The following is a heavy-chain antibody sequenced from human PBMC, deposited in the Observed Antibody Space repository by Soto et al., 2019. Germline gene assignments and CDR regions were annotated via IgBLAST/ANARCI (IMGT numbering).Heavy chain of an antibody. CDR2: IIPIFGTA. V-gene: IGHV1-69*12. Sequence: QVQLVQSGAEVKKPGSSVKVSCKASGGTFSSYAISWVRQAPGQGLEWMGGIIPIFGTANYAQKFQGRVKITADESTSTAYMELSSLRSEDTAVYYCARELPDIVVVVAATNGMDVWGQGTTVTVSS. J-gene: IGHJ6*02. D-gene: IGHD2-15*01. CDR3: ARELPDIVVVVAATNGMDV. CDR1: GGTFSSYA.